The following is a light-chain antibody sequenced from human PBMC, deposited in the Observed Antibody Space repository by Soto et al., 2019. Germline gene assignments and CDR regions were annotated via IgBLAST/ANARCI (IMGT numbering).Light chain of an antibody. CDR2: WAS. CDR1: QSVFSRFRNKNY. V-gene: IGKV4-1*01. J-gene: IGKJ1*01. Sequence: DIVMTQSPDSLTLSLGEXATINCKSSQSVFSRFRNKNYLGWFQQKPGQTPRLLIYWASTRESGVSDRFSGSGSGTDFTLTIDSLQAEDVAVYYCQQYSTPPTWTFGQGTKLDNK. CDR3: QQYSTPPTWT.